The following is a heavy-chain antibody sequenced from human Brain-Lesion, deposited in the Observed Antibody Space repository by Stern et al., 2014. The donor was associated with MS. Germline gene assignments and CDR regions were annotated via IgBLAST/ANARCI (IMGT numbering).Heavy chain of an antibody. CDR3: ARDQRGITIFGVVTDYYYLGMDV. J-gene: IGHJ6*02. V-gene: IGHV1-2*02. CDR2: INPNTGGT. D-gene: IGHD3-3*01. Sequence: QVQMVQSGAEVKKPGASVKVSCKTSGYIFTGYYIHWGRQAPGQGLEWMAWINPNTGGTTSGKKVQGRVPMSRDTSISTAYVELSSLTSDDTAVYYCARDQRGITIFGVVTDYYYLGMDVWGQGTTVTVSS. CDR1: GYIFTGYY.